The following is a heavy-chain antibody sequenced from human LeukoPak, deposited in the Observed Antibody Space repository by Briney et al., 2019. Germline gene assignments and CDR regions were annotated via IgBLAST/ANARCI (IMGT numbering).Heavy chain of an antibody. CDR3: ARARPLWFSTFDI. J-gene: IGHJ3*02. V-gene: IGHV1-2*02. CDR2: INPRSSST. CDR1: GYTFNDYY. Sequence: ASVKVSCKSSGYTFNDYYIHWVRQAPGQGLEWMGWINPRSSSTNYAQKFQGTVTMTRDTSISTAYLELSRLTSDDAAVYYCARARPLWFSTFDIWGQGTMVTVSS. D-gene: IGHD3/OR15-3a*01.